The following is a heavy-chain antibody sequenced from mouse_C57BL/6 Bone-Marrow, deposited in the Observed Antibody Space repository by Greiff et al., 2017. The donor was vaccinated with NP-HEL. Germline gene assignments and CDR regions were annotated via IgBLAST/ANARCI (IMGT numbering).Heavy chain of an antibody. V-gene: IGHV1-50*01. CDR2: IDPSDSYT. J-gene: IGHJ3*01. D-gene: IGHD2-3*01. Sequence: QVQLQQPGAELVKPGASVKLSCKASGYTFTSYWMQWVKQRPGQGLEWIGEIDPSDSYTNYNQKFKGQATLTVDTSSSTAYMQLRSLTSEDSAVYYCAICPDGYYSWFAYWGQGTLVTVSA. CDR3: AICPDGYYSWFAY. CDR1: GYTFTSYW.